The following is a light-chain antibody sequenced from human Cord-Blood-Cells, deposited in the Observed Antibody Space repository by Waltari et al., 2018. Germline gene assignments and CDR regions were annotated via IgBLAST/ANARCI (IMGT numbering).Light chain of an antibody. J-gene: IGKJ2*03. CDR2: KAS. Sequence: DIKMTQSPSTLSASVGDRVTITCRASQSIRSWLAWYQQKPGKAPKLLIYKASSLESGVPSRFSGSGSGTEFTLTISSLQPDDFATYYCQQYNSYSYSFGQGTKLEIK. CDR1: QSIRSW. CDR3: QQYNSYSYS. V-gene: IGKV1-5*03.